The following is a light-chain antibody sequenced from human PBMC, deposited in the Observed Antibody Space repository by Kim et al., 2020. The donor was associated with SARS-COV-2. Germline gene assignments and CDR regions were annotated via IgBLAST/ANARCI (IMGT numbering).Light chain of an antibody. V-gene: IGLV1-44*01. CDR2: SSR. CDR1: SSNIGSNT. Sequence: ELTQPPSASGTPGQRVTISCSGSSSNIGSNTVNWFQQLPGSAPKLLIYSSRQRPSGVPDRFSGSRSGTSASLAISGLQSEDEADYHCATWDDSLNAWV. CDR3: ATWDDSLNAWV. J-gene: IGLJ3*02.